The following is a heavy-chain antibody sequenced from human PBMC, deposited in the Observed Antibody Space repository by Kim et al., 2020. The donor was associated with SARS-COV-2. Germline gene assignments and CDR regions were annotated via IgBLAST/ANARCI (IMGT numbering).Heavy chain of an antibody. CDR1: GFTFSSYA. CDR3: AKANQARYSYGSQDNHYFDY. D-gene: IGHD5-18*01. CDR2: ISGSGGST. J-gene: IGHJ4*02. V-gene: IGHV3-23*01. Sequence: GGSLRLSCAASGFTFSSYAMSWVRQAPGKGLEWVSAISGSGGSTYYADSVKGRFTISRDNSKNTLYLQMNSLRAEDTAVYYCAKANQARYSYGSQDNHYFDYWGQGTLVTVSS.